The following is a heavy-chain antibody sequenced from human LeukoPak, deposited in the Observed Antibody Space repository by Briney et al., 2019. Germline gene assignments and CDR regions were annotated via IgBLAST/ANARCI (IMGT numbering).Heavy chain of an antibody. V-gene: IGHV4-4*02. D-gene: IGHD2-21*01. Sequence: PSETLSLTCTVSGDSISSNKWWSWVRQPPEKGLEWIGEVYHSGSTNYNPSLKSRVTMSIDKSKNQFSLKLSSVTVADTAVYFCARHRPSSTMSGIALWGQGTLVTVSS. J-gene: IGHJ4*02. CDR1: GDSISSNKW. CDR3: ARHRPSSTMSGIAL. CDR2: VYHSGST.